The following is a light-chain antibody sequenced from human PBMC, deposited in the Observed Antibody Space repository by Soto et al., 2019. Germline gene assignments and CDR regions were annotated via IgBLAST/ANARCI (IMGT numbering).Light chain of an antibody. J-gene: IGLJ2*01. CDR1: RSDIGSYNY. CDR2: GVS. V-gene: IGLV2-14*01. Sequence: QSALTQPASVSGSPGQSITISCSGTRSDIGSYNYVAWYQQFPGKTPKILIYGVSNRPSGVSSRFSGSKSGNTASLTISGLQAEDEAYYFCSSYAGINNLVFGGGTKLTVL. CDR3: SSYAGINNLV.